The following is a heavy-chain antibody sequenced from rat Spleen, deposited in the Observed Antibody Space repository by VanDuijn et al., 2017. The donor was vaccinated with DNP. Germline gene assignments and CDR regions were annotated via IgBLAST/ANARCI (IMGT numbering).Heavy chain of an antibody. CDR1: GFTFNNYW. Sequence: EVQLVESGGGLVQPGRSMKLSCVASGFTFNNYWMTWIRQVPGKGLEWVSSITSSGGNTYYPDSVKGRFTISRDNAKNTLYLQMTSLRSEDTATYYCARDGRGRGYGMDAWGQGTSVTVSS. CDR2: ITSSGGNT. V-gene: IGHV5-31*01. J-gene: IGHJ4*01. CDR3: ARDGRGRGYGMDA. D-gene: IGHD4-3*01.